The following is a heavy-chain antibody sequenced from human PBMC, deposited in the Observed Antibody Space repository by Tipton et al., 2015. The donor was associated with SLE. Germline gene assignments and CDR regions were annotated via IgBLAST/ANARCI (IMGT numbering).Heavy chain of an antibody. CDR2: VNPNSGNT. Sequence: QLVQSGAEVKKPGASVKVSCKASRYTFTTYDINWVRQATGQGLEWMGWVNPNSGNTGYAQRFQGRVTMTRDTSISTAYMELSSLRSEDTAGYYCARGRGSGGGCPSLGYGGQGSLVTVSS. D-gene: IGHD2-15*01. J-gene: IGHJ4*02. CDR3: ARGRGSGGGCPSLGY. V-gene: IGHV1-8*01. CDR1: RYTFTTYD.